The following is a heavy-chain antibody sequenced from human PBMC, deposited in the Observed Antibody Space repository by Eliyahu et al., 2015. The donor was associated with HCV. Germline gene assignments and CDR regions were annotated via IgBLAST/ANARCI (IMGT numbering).Heavy chain of an antibody. CDR3: ARAGPNYDILTGYYTRWFDP. CDR1: GGXISSYX. V-gene: IGHV4-59*01. CDR2: IYYSGST. D-gene: IGHD3-9*01. Sequence: QVQLQESGPGLVKPSETLSLTCTVSGGXISSYXWSWIRQPPGKGLEWIGYIYYSGSTNYNPSLKSRVTISVDTSKNQFSLKLSSVTAADTAVYYCARAGPNYDILTGYYTRWFDPWGQGTLVTVSS. J-gene: IGHJ5*02.